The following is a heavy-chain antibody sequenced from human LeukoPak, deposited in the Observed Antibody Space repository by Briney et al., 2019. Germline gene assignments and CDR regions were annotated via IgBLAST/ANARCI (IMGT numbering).Heavy chain of an antibody. D-gene: IGHD3-10*01. CDR3: ARDYYGSGSYSTDY. CDR2: INPNSGAT. Sequence: ASVKVSCKASGYTFTGYQMHWVRQAPGQGLEWMGWINPNSGATNYAQEFQGRFTMTRDTSIGTAYMELSRLRSDDTAVYYCARDYYGSGSYSTDYWGQGTLVTVSS. CDR1: GYTFTGYQ. V-gene: IGHV1-2*02. J-gene: IGHJ4*02.